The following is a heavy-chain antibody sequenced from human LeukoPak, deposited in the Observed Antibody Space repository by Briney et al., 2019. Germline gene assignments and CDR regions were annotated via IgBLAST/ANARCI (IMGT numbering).Heavy chain of an antibody. CDR3: ARDRDLSFGY. J-gene: IGHJ4*02. V-gene: IGHV3-48*02. D-gene: IGHD2-21*01. Sequence: GGSLRLSCAASGFTFSSYTFNWVRQAPGKGLEWVSYISSSSDIISYADSVKGRFTISRDNAKNSLYLQMNSLRDEDTAVYYCARDRDLSFGYWGQGTLVTVSS. CDR2: ISSSSDII. CDR1: GFTFSSYT.